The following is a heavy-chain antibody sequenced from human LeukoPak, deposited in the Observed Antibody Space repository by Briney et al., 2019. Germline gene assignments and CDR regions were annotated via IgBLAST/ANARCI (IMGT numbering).Heavy chain of an antibody. CDR2: ISAYNGNT. CDR1: GYTFTSYG. D-gene: IGHD3-22*01. Sequence: GASVKVSCKASGYTFTSYGISWVRQAPGQGLKWMGWISAYNGNTNYAQKLQGRVTMTTDTSTSTAYMELRSLRSDDTAVYYCARGYYDSSGYYSAAFGYWGQGTLVTVSS. V-gene: IGHV1-18*01. CDR3: ARGYYDSSGYYSAAFGY. J-gene: IGHJ4*02.